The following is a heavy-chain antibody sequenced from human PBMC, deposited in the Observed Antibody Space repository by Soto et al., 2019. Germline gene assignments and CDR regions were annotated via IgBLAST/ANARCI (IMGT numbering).Heavy chain of an antibody. D-gene: IGHD5-18*01. J-gene: IGHJ2*01. CDR1: GFSFSTYG. CDR3: AKDHSSGYTRGYFDF. V-gene: IGHV3-30*18. CDR2: ISHDGGNE. Sequence: QVHLEESGGGVVQPGRSLRLSCAASGFSFSTYGMHWVRQAPGKGLEWVAVISHDGGNEYYADSVKGRFTISSYSSKNTVYLQMNNVRAEDTAVYYCAKDHSSGYTRGYFDFWGRGTLVTGSS.